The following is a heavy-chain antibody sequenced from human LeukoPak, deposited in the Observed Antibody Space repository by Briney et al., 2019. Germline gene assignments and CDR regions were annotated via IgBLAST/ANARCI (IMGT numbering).Heavy chain of an antibody. CDR1: GFTVSSNY. Sequence: GGSLRLSCAASGFTVSSNYMSWVRQAPGKGLEWVSVIYSGGSTYYADSVKGRFTISRDNSKSTLYIQMNSLRAEDTAVYYCARDIRDRIAVAGTLFFWGQGTLVTVSS. CDR3: ARDIRDRIAVAGTLFF. J-gene: IGHJ4*02. CDR2: IYSGGST. V-gene: IGHV3-53*05. D-gene: IGHD6-19*01.